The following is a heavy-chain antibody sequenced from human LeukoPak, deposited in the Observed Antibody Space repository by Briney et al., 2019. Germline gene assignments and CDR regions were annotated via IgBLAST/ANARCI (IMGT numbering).Heavy chain of an antibody. D-gene: IGHD6-19*01. CDR1: GFTFSSYW. Sequence: GGPLRLSCAASGFTFSSYWINWVRQAPGRGLEWVANIKQDGSEKFYVASVKGRFTISRDNAKNSLYLQMNSLRVEDTAVYYCVRSSGWVLDYWGQGTQVTVSS. CDR2: IKQDGSEK. CDR3: VRSSGWVLDY. V-gene: IGHV3-7*01. J-gene: IGHJ4*02.